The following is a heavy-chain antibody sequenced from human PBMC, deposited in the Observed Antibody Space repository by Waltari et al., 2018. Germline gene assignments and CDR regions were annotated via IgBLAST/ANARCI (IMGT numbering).Heavy chain of an antibody. Sequence: QLQLQESGPGLVKPSETLSLTCTVPGGSISSSSYYWGWIRQPPGKGLEWIGSIYYSGGTYYNPSLKSRVTISVDTSKNQFSLKLSSVTAADTAVYYCASHSSSWYWGGHYFDYWGQGTLVTVSS. D-gene: IGHD6-13*01. CDR1: GGSISSSSYY. CDR3: ASHSSSWYWGGHYFDY. V-gene: IGHV4-39*01. CDR2: IYYSGGT. J-gene: IGHJ4*02.